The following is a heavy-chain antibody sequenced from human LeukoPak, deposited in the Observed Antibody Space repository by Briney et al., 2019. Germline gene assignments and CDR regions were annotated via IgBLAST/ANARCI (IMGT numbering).Heavy chain of an antibody. Sequence: PSETLSLTCAVYGGSFSGYYWSWIRQPPGKGLEWIGEINHSGSTNYNPSLKSRVTISVDTSKNQFSLKLSSVTAADTAVYYCASVTRGYGGPTNAFDIWGQGTMVTVSS. V-gene: IGHV4-34*01. CDR1: GGSFSGYY. CDR2: INHSGST. J-gene: IGHJ3*02. CDR3: ASVTRGYGGPTNAFDI. D-gene: IGHD5-12*01.